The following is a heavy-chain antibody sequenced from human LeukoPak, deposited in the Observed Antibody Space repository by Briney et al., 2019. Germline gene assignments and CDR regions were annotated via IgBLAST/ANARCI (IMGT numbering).Heavy chain of an antibody. CDR3: TRDDGSGSIQYYFDY. CDR1: GFTFGDYA. Sequence: GGSLRLSCTASGFTFGDYAMSWFRQAPGKGLEWVGFIRSKAYGGTTEYAASVKGRFTISRDDSKSIAYLQMNSLKTEDTAVYYCTRDDGSGSIQYYFDYWGQGTLVTVSS. J-gene: IGHJ4*02. V-gene: IGHV3-49*03. CDR2: IRSKAYGGTT. D-gene: IGHD3-10*01.